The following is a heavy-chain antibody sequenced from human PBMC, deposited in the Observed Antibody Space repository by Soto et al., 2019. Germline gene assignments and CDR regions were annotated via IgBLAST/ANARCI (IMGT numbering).Heavy chain of an antibody. CDR3: ARVPDY. J-gene: IGHJ4*02. CDR2: IYHSVST. V-gene: IGHV4-30-2*01. D-gene: IGHD3-10*01. Sequence: QLQLQESGSGLVKPSQTLSLTCAVSGGSISSGGYSWGWIRQPPGKGLEWIGYIYHSVSTYYNPSLKIRVTISIDRSKNQISLKLSSVNAADPAVYYCARVPDYWGQGTLVTVSS. CDR1: GGSISSGGYS.